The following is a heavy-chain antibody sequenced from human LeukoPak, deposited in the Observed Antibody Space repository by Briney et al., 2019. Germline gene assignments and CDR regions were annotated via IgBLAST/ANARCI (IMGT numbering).Heavy chain of an antibody. V-gene: IGHV4-38-2*02. CDR2: IFHSGLT. J-gene: IGHJ4*02. D-gene: IGHD3-10*01. CDR3: SRQPYGSRSPYS. Sequence: SETLSLTCTVSGYSISSGYYWGWIRQPPGKGLEWIATIFHSGLTHYNPSLEGRVTISVDTSRSQLSLKLRSATAADTAVYYCSRQPYGSRSPYSWGRGTLVTVSS. CDR1: GYSISSGYY.